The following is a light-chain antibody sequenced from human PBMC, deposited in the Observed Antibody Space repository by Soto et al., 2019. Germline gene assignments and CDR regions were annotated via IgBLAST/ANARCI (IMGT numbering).Light chain of an antibody. CDR2: GAS. J-gene: IGKJ5*01. Sequence: EIVFTHSPGTLSLSPGERATLSCRASQSVSSSYLAWYQQKPGQAPRLLIYGASSRATGIPGRFSGSGSGTDFTLTISRLEPEDFAVYYCQQYGSSITFGQGTRLEIK. CDR3: QQYGSSIT. CDR1: QSVSSSY. V-gene: IGKV3-20*01.